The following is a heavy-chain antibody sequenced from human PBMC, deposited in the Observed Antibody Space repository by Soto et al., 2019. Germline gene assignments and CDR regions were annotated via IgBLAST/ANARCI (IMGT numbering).Heavy chain of an antibody. D-gene: IGHD2-2*01. CDR3: TSRKTGSASPYFFAY. CDR1: EFTFSGSA. V-gene: IGHV3-73*02. CDR2: IRSKDNHYAT. J-gene: IGHJ4*02. Sequence: EVQLVESGGGLVQPGGSLKLSCVASEFTFSGSAMHWVRQASGKGLEWVGRIRSKDNHYATTYAASVNGRFTISRDDSKNTAYLQMNSLTTEDTAVYFCTSRKTGSASPYFFAYWGQGTLVTVSS.